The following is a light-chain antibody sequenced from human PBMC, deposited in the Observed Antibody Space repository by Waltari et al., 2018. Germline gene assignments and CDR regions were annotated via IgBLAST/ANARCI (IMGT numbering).Light chain of an antibody. CDR3: AAWHDSLNGPV. CDR2: SNN. J-gene: IGLJ3*02. CDR1: SSNVGSNT. V-gene: IGLV1-44*01. Sequence: QSVLTQPPSASGTPGQRVTISCSGSSSNVGSNTVNWYQQIPGTAPKLLIYSNNQRAAGGPDRSSGSKSGTSASLAISGLQSEDEADYYCAAWHDSLNGPVFGGGTKLTVL.